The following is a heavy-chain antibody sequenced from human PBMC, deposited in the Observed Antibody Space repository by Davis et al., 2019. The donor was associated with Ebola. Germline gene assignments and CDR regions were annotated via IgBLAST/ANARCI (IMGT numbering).Heavy chain of an antibody. D-gene: IGHD2/OR15-2a*01. Sequence: SLKISCAASGFTFNHYNMYWVRQAPRKGPEWVAYISVDGTKNHYADPIKGRFTISRDNSKNMVYLQMNSLRPEDKAGYPCGRGGGNKGVDYWGPGTLVTVSS. CDR2: ISVDGTKN. CDR1: GFTFNHYN. J-gene: IGHJ4*02. V-gene: IGHV3-30*03. CDR3: GRGGGNKGVDY.